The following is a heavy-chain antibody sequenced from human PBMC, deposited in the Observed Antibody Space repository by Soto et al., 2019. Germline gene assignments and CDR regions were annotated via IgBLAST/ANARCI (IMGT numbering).Heavy chain of an antibody. J-gene: IGHJ5*02. CDR2: IIPIFGTA. Sequence: QVQLVQSGAEVKKPGSSVKVSCKASGGTFSSYAISWVRQAPGQGLEWMGGIIPIFGTANYAQKFQGRVTITADESTRTAYMELSSLRAEDTAVYYCAREGVAPGWFDPWGQGTLVTVSS. V-gene: IGHV1-69*12. CDR1: GGTFSSYA. CDR3: AREGVAPGWFDP. D-gene: IGHD2-15*01.